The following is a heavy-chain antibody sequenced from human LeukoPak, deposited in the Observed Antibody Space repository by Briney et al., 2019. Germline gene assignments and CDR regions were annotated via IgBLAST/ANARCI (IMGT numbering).Heavy chain of an antibody. CDR3: AKDLTGVNYCLDQ. V-gene: IGHV3-21*01. D-gene: IGHD1-7*01. CDR2: ISNSGTYI. Sequence: GGSLRLSCSASGFSFSSYSMNWVRQAPGKGLEWVSSISNSGTYIYYADSVKGRFTISRDNAENSLYLQMNSLRAEDTAVYYCAKDLTGVNYCLDQWGQGTLVTVSS. CDR1: GFSFSSYS. J-gene: IGHJ4*02.